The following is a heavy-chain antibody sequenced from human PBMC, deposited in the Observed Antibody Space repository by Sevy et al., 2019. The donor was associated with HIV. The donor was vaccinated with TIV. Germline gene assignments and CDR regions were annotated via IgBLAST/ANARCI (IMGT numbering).Heavy chain of an antibody. CDR3: ARGIFSYGYWREFDY. Sequence: SETLSLTCTVSGGSISSFYWNWIRQSPGKGLEWIGYISYSGSTNYNPSLKSRVTISVDTSKNQFSLKLSSVTAADTVVYYCARGIFSYGYWREFDYWGQGNLVIVSS. CDR2: ISYSGST. D-gene: IGHD5-18*01. J-gene: IGHJ4*02. V-gene: IGHV4-59*01. CDR1: GGSISSFY.